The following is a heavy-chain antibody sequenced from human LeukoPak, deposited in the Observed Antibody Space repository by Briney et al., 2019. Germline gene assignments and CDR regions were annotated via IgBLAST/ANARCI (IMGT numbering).Heavy chain of an antibody. CDR3: ARGSGSSLYYYGMDV. CDR2: IYYSGST. Sequence: SETLSLTCTVSGGSISSYYWSWIRQPPRKGLEWIGYIYYSGSTNYNPSLKSRVTISVDTSRNQFSLKLSSVTAADTAVYYCARGSGSSLYYYGMDVWGQGTTVTVSS. D-gene: IGHD3-10*01. CDR1: GGSISSYY. J-gene: IGHJ6*02. V-gene: IGHV4-59*08.